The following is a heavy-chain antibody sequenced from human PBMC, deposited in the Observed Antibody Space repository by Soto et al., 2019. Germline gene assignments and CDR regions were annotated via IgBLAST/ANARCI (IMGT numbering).Heavy chain of an antibody. J-gene: IGHJ3*02. CDR3: AKEWSAYDI. Sequence: EVQLVESGGGLVQPGGSLSLSCAASGVSISNYWMHWVRQAPGKGLVWVSHISPDGSIPNYADSVKGRFTISRDNAKSTLYLQMNSLTAEDTAVYYCAKEWSAYDIWGQGTVVTVSS. V-gene: IGHV3-74*01. CDR1: GVSISNYW. CDR2: ISPDGSIP. D-gene: IGHD1-26*01.